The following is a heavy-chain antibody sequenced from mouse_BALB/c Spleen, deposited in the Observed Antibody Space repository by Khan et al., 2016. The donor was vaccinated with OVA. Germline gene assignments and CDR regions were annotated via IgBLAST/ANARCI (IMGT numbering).Heavy chain of an antibody. CDR3: ARVGYAGTMDS. J-gene: IGHJ4*01. D-gene: IGHD2-14*01. CDR1: GYTFTKNG. CDR2: INTYTGEP. Sequence: QIQLVQSGPELKKPGEPVKISCKASGYTFTKNGMNWAKQAPGKGLKWMGWINTYTGEPTYADDFKGRFAFSLETSASTAYFQIKNLKNEDTATYFCARVGYAGTMDSWGQGTPVTVSP. V-gene: IGHV9-3-1*01.